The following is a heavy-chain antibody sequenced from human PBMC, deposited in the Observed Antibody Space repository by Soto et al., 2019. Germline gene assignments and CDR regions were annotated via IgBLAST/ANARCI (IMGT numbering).Heavy chain of an antibody. V-gene: IGHV1-46*01. CDR1: GYTFTSYY. J-gene: IGHJ6*02. CDR3: ARDVPLTYYDFWSGFYYYGMDV. D-gene: IGHD3-3*01. Sequence: ASVNVSCKACGYTFTSYYMHWVRQAPGQGLEWMGIINPSGGSTSYAQKFQGRVTMTRDTSTSTVYMELSSLRSEDTAVYYCARDVPLTYYDFWSGFYYYGMDVWGQGTTVTVSS. CDR2: INPSGGST.